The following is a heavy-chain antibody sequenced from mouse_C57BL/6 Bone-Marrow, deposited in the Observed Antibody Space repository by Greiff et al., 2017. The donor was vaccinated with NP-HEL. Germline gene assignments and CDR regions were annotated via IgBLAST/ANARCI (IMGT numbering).Heavy chain of an antibody. J-gene: IGHJ1*03. CDR1: GYTFTEYT. CDR3: ARHGDYFGSSYGYFDV. Sequence: QVQLKQSGAELVKPGASVKLSCKASGYTFTEYTIHWVKQRSGQGLEWIGWFYPGSGSIKYNEKFKDKATLTADKSSSTVYMDLSRLTSEESAVYFCARHGDYFGSSYGYFDVWGTGTTVTVSS. CDR2: FYPGSGSI. V-gene: IGHV1-62-2*01. D-gene: IGHD1-1*01.